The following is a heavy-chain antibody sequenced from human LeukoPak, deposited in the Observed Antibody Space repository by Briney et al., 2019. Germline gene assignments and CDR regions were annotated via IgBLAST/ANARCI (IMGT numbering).Heavy chain of an antibody. CDR1: GGSISSYY. CDR2: IYYSGST. CDR3: ARESERYGADY. J-gene: IGHJ4*02. D-gene: IGHD4-17*01. Sequence: SETLSLTCTVSGGSISSYYWSWIRQPPGKGLEWIGYIYYSGSTNYNPSLKSRVTIPVDTSKNQFSLKLSSVTAADTAVYYCARESERYGADYWGQGTLVTVSS. V-gene: IGHV4-59*01.